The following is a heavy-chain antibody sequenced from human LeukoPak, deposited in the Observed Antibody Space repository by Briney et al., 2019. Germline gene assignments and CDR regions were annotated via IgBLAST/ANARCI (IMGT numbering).Heavy chain of an antibody. Sequence: SVTVSCKASGYTFTSYYMHWVRQAPGQGLEWMGGIIPIFGTANYAQKFQGRVTITADESTSTAYMELSSLRSEDTAVYYCARVDSSSDYWGQGTLVTVSS. CDR2: IIPIFGTA. V-gene: IGHV1-69*13. D-gene: IGHD6-13*01. J-gene: IGHJ4*02. CDR3: ARVDSSSDY. CDR1: GYTFTSYY.